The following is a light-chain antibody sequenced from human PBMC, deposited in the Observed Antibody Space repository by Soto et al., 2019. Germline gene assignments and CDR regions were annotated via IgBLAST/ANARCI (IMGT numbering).Light chain of an antibody. CDR1: SSNLEYNS. V-gene: IGLV1-44*01. Sequence: QSVLTQPPSASGTPGQKVTISCSGSSSNLEYNSATWYQVLPGTAPKLLIFSNGQRPSGVPDRFSGSKSGTSASLAISGLQAEDEGDYYCAAWDDSLNGVIFGGGTKLTVL. CDR3: AAWDDSLNGVI. J-gene: IGLJ2*01. CDR2: SNG.